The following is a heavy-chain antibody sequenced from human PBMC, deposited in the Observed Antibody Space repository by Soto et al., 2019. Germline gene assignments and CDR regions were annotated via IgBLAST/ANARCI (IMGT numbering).Heavy chain of an antibody. Sequence: EVQLLESGGGLVQPGGSLRLSCAASGFTFSTYAMSWVRQAPGKGLEWVSTIDNSGGITYYADSVKGRFTISRDNSKKPISLQMNSLRAEDTAVYSCAKGGYSYGFLFDCWGQGTLVTVSS. J-gene: IGHJ4*02. D-gene: IGHD5-18*01. CDR1: GFTFSTYA. V-gene: IGHV3-23*05. CDR3: AKGGYSYGFLFDC. CDR2: IDNSGGIT.